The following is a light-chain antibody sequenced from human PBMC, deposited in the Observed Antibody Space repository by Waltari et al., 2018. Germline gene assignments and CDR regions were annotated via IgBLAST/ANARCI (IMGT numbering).Light chain of an antibody. Sequence: DIQMTQPPSSLSASVGDRITITCRASESIGKYLNWYQQRPGKPPQLLIYAASNLQSGAPSRFSGSGPGTAFTLTISSLRPEDSATYYCQQSYTAPYTFGQGTHLEVK. CDR1: ESIGKY. V-gene: IGKV1-39*01. CDR2: AAS. J-gene: IGKJ2*01. CDR3: QQSYTAPYT.